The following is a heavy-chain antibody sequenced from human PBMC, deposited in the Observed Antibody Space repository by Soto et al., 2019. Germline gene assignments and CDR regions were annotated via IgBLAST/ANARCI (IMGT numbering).Heavy chain of an antibody. CDR1: GGSFSGYY. D-gene: IGHD2-15*01. CDR2: INHSGST. Sequence: SETLSLTCAVYGGSFSGYYWSWIRQPPGKGLEWIGEINHSGSTNYNPSLKSRVTISVDTSKNQFSLKLSSVTAADTAVYYCARGKGVVRGPYYYGTDVWGQGTTVTVSS. J-gene: IGHJ6*02. CDR3: ARGKGVVRGPYYYGTDV. V-gene: IGHV4-34*01.